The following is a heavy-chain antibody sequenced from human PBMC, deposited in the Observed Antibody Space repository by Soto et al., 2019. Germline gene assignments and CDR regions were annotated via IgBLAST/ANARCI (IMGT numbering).Heavy chain of an antibody. CDR2: IVVGSGNT. Sequence: AASVKVSCKASGFTFTSSAVQWVRQARGQRLEWIGWIVVGSGNTNYAQKFQERVTITRDMSTSTAYMELSSLRSEDTAVYYCAAAKAGYNSRDYYYGMDVWGQGTTVTVSS. CDR3: AAAKAGYNSRDYYYGMDV. D-gene: IGHD5-12*01. CDR1: GFTFTSSA. J-gene: IGHJ6*02. V-gene: IGHV1-58*01.